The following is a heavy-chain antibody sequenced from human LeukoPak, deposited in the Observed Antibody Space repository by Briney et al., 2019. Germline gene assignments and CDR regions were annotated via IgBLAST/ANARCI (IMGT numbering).Heavy chain of an antibody. CDR1: GFTFSSYA. V-gene: IGHV3-23*01. D-gene: IGHD2-2*01. CDR2: ISGSGGST. J-gene: IGHJ4*02. CDR3: AKDRANIVVVPATSDY. Sequence: PGGCLRLSCAASGFTFSSYAMSWVRQAPGKGLEWVSAISGSGGSTYYADSVKGRFTISRDNSKNTLYLQMNSLRAEDTAVYYCAKDRANIVVVPATSDYWGQGTLVTVSS.